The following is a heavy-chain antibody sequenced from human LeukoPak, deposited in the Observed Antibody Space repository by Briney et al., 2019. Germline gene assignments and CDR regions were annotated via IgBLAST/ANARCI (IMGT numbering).Heavy chain of an antibody. J-gene: IGHJ3*02. CDR1: GGSFSGYY. V-gene: IGHV4-34*01. CDR2: INHSGST. D-gene: IGHD2-2*01. Sequence: SETLSLTCAVYGGSFSGYYWSWISQPPGKGLEWIGEINHSGSTNYNPSFKSRVTISVDASKNQFSLKLSSVTAADTAVYYCARRRGYQLLLGAFDIWGQGTMVTVSS. CDR3: ARRRGYQLLLGAFDI.